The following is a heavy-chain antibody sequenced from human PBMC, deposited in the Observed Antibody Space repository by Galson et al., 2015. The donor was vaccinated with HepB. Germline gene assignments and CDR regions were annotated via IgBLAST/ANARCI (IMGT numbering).Heavy chain of an antibody. CDR2: INYSGTT. J-gene: IGHJ4*02. D-gene: IGHD3-3*01. CDR1: GGSISSSSSYY. CDR3: ARHPGMEY. Sequence: SETLSLTCTVSGGSISSSSSYYWGWIRQPPGKGLEWIGSINYSGTTYYNPSLTSRVTVSVDTSKNQFSLKVTSVTAADTAVYFCARHPGMEYWGQGTLVTVSS. V-gene: IGHV4-39*01.